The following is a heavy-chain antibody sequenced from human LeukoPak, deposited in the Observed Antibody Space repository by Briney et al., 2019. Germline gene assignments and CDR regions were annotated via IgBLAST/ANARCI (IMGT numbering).Heavy chain of an antibody. D-gene: IGHD2-2*01. CDR2: ISYDGSNK. Sequence: GGSLRLSCAASGFTFSSYAMHWVRQAPGKGLEWVAVISYDGSNKYYAYSVKGRFTISRDNSKNTLYLQMNSLRAEDTAVYYCARNLGYCSSTSCSNPGLWGQGTLVTVSS. J-gene: IGHJ4*02. CDR1: GFTFSSYA. V-gene: IGHV3-30-3*01. CDR3: ARNLGYCSSTSCSNPGL.